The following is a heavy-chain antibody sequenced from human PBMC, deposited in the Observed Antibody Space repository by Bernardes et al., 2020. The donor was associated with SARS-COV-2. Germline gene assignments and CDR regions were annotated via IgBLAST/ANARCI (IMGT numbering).Heavy chain of an antibody. Sequence: GGALRLSCAAPGFTFSSYTMNWVPQAPGEGVEWVSSISTSSSYISYSDSVRGRFTISRDNAKNSVSLQMNSLRAEDTAVYYCARVDFSNLYYFDYWGQGTPVTVSS. CDR3: ARVDFSNLYYFDY. J-gene: IGHJ4*02. CDR1: GFTFSSYT. V-gene: IGHV3-21*06. CDR2: ISTSSSYI. D-gene: IGHD4-4*01.